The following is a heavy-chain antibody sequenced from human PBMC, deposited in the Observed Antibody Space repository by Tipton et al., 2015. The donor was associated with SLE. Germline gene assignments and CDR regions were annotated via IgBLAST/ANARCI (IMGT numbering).Heavy chain of an antibody. V-gene: IGHV4-39*07. D-gene: IGHD2-8*02. CDR1: GDSISGTTYS. CDR3: ATHSLQGYCSGGVCSDFFDY. J-gene: IGHJ4*02. Sequence: TLSLTCTVSGDSISGTTYSWAWIRQSPGKGLDWIGSVYYTGSTYYNPSLKSRVTMSVDTSENQFSLRLSSVTAADTAVYYCATHSLQGYCSGGVCSDFFDYWGQGTLVTVSS. CDR2: VYYTGST.